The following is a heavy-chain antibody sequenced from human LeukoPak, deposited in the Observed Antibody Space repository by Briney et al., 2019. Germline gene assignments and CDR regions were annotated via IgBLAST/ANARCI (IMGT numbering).Heavy chain of an antibody. J-gene: IGHJ2*01. CDR1: GFTFSTDR. D-gene: IGHD3-22*01. CDR3: ARDAHDSSAYQYFDL. V-gene: IGHV3-48*04. CDR2: ISSSSSTI. Sequence: PGGSLRLSCAASGFTFSTDRMNWVRQTPGKGLEWISYISSSSSTIYYADSVKGRFTISRDNAKNSLYLQMNSLRAEDTAVYYCARDAHDSSAYQYFDLWGRGTLVTVSS.